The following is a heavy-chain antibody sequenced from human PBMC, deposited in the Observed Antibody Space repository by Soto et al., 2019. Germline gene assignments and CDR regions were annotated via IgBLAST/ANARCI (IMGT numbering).Heavy chain of an antibody. Sequence: SETLSLTCTVSGGSVSGGSYYWNWIRQPPGKGLEWIGYIYYSGSSNYNPSLKSRVTISVDTSKNQFSLKLSSMTAADTAVYYCARHSSGYYFYYYYGMDVWGQGTTVTVSS. CDR2: IYYSGSS. J-gene: IGHJ6*02. CDR1: GGSVSGGSYY. D-gene: IGHD3-22*01. CDR3: ARHSSGYYFYYYYGMDV. V-gene: IGHV4-61*01.